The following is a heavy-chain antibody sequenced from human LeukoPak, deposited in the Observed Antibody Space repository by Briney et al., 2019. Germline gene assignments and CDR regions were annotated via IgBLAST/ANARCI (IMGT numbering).Heavy chain of an antibody. CDR2: INHSGST. Sequence: PSETLSLTCAVYGGSFSGYYWSWIRQPPGKGLEWIGEINHSGSTNYNPSLKSRVTISVDTSKNQFSLKLSSVTAADTAVYYCARVSRLWFGELMYNWFDPWGQGTLVTVSS. V-gene: IGHV4-34*01. CDR1: GGSFSGYY. J-gene: IGHJ5*02. D-gene: IGHD3-10*01. CDR3: ARVSRLWFGELMYNWFDP.